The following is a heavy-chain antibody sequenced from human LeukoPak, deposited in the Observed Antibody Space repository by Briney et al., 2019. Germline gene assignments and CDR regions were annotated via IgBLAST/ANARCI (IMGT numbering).Heavy chain of an antibody. CDR3: ARTPSYYYGSGSWSYYGMDV. J-gene: IGHJ6*02. CDR2: IFPGDSDT. Sequence: GESLKISCQGSGYTFTTCWIGWVRQVPGKGLEWMGVIFPGDSDTRYSPSFQGQVTISADKSISTAYLQWSSLKASDTAMYYCARTPSYYYGSGSWSYYGMDVWGQGTTVTVSS. V-gene: IGHV5-51*01. D-gene: IGHD3-10*01. CDR1: GYTFTTCW.